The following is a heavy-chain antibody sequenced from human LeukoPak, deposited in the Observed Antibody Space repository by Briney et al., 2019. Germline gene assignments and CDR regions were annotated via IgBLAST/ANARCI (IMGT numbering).Heavy chain of an antibody. J-gene: IGHJ4*02. CDR2: INHSGST. Sequence: SETLSLTCAVYGGSFSGYYWSWIRQPPGKGLEWIGEINHSGSTNYNPSLKSRVTISVDTPKNQFSLKLSSVTAADTAVYYCAKEPDPYSSSWYTPHYWGQGTLVTVSS. CDR3: AKEPDPYSSSWYTPHY. CDR1: GGSFSGYY. V-gene: IGHV4-34*01. D-gene: IGHD6-13*01.